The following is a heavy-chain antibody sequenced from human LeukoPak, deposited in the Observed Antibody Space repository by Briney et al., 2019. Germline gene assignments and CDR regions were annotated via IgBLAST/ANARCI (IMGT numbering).Heavy chain of an antibody. V-gene: IGHV3-33*01. J-gene: IGHJ4*02. D-gene: IGHD1-26*01. Sequence: GGSLRLSCAASGFTFSNYGMHWVRQAPGKGLEWVAAIWYDGSNMYYADSVKGRFTISRDNSKNTLYLQMNNLRAEDTAVYYCASGGATLLWYFDYWGQGTLVTVSS. CDR1: GFTFSNYG. CDR2: IWYDGSNM. CDR3: ASGGATLLWYFDY.